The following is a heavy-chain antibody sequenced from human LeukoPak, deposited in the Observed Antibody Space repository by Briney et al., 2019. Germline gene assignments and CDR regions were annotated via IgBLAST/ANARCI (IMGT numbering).Heavy chain of an antibody. Sequence: GRSLRLSCAASGFTFSSYAMHRVRQAPGKGLEWVAVISYDGSNKYYADSVKGRFTISRDNSKNTLYLQMNSLRAEDTAVYYCARDRGSGYGPPDLDYWGQGTLVTVSS. CDR1: GFTFSSYA. V-gene: IGHV3-30*04. J-gene: IGHJ4*02. CDR2: ISYDGSNK. D-gene: IGHD5-12*01. CDR3: ARDRGSGYGPPDLDY.